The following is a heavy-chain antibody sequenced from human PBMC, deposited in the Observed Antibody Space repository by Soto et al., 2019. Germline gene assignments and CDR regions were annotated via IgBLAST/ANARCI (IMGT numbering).Heavy chain of an antibody. CDR1: RPTFRNYT. Sequence: XSVNLSFATPRPTFRNYTLPSVPQSPGKGLEWVSTISGSGGSTYYADSVKGRFTVSRDNAKNSLYLQMNSLRAEDTAVYYCARPTYYYDSSGPPAYWGQGTLVTVSS. D-gene: IGHD3-22*01. J-gene: IGHJ4*02. CDR2: ISGSGGST. V-gene: IGHV3-23*01. CDR3: ARPTYYYDSSGPPAY.